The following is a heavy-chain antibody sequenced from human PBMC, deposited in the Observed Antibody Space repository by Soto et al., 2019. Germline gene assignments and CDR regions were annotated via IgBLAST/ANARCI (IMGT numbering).Heavy chain of an antibody. D-gene: IGHD5-18*01. CDR1: GFTFSSYG. J-gene: IGHJ4*02. Sequence: PGGSLRLSCAASGFTFSSYGMHRVRQAPGKGLEWVAVISYDGSNKYYADSVKGRFTISRDNSKNTLYLQMNSLRAEDTAVYYCAKSRGYSYGYHFDYWGQGTLVTVSS. CDR2: ISYDGSNK. CDR3: AKSRGYSYGYHFDY. V-gene: IGHV3-30*18.